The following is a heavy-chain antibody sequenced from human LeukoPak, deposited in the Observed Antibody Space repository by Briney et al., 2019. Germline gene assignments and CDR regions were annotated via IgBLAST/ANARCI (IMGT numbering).Heavy chain of an antibody. J-gene: IGHJ4*02. D-gene: IGHD4-11*01. V-gene: IGHV1-69*04. CDR3: ARDDYSNVDY. CDR1: GGTFSSYA. CDR2: IIPILGIA. Sequence: AASVKVSCKASGGTFSSYAISWVRQAPGQGLEWMGRIIPILGIANYAQKFQGRVMITADKSTSTAYMELSSLRSEDTAVYYCARDDYSNVDYWGQGTLVTVSS.